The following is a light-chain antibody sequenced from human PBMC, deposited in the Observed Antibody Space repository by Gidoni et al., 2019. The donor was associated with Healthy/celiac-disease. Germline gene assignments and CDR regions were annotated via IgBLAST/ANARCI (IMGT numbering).Light chain of an antibody. CDR2: GNS. CDR1: SSNIGAGYD. J-gene: IGLJ3*02. Sequence: QSVLTQPPSVSEAPGHRVTISCTGSSSNIGAGYDVHWYQQLPGTAPKLLIYGNSNRPSGVPDRFSGSKSGTSASLAITGLQAEDEADYYCQSYDSSLSGWVFGGGTKLTVL. V-gene: IGLV1-40*01. CDR3: QSYDSSLSGWV.